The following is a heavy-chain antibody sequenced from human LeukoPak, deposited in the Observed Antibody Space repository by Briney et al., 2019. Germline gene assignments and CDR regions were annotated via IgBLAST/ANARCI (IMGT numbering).Heavy chain of an antibody. V-gene: IGHV1-3*01. D-gene: IGHD3-22*01. CDR3: ARGGVDSGYDYYYYDSSGYYFNWFAP. J-gene: IGHJ5*02. CDR2: INAGNGNT. Sequence: GASVKVSCKASGYTFTSYAMHWVRQAPGQRLEWMGWINAGNGNTKYSQKFQGRVTITGDTSASTAYMELSSLRSEDTAVYYCARGGVDSGYDYYYYDSSGYYFNWFAPWGQGTLVTV. CDR1: GYTFTSYA.